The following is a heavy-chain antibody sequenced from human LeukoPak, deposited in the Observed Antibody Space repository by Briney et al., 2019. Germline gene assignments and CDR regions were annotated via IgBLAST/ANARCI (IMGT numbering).Heavy chain of an antibody. CDR2: VHRSGDT. CDR1: GGSISSYY. D-gene: IGHD3-9*01. J-gene: IGHJ6*02. V-gene: IGHV4-4*07. CDR3: ARDDFEYSVHYGMDV. Sequence: SETLSLTCSVSGGSISSYYWSWIRQPAGKGLEWIGRVHRSGDTNYNPSLKSRLTMSVETSKNQITLRLRSVSAADTAVYYCARDDFEYSVHYGMDVWGQGTTVTVSS.